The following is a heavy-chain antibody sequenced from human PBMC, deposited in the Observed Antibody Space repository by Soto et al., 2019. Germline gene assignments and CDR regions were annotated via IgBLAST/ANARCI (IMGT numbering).Heavy chain of an antibody. CDR1: VYSFSTYW. J-gene: IGHJ4*02. D-gene: IGHD3-10*01. Sequence: GESLKISCTGSVYSFSTYWIAWVRQMRGKGLEWMGLIYPGDSDTRYSPSFQGQVTISADTSTKTAYLQWISLKASDTAIYYCARLPQVLWFGAFTSRAYYFNYWGPGTLVTVSS. V-gene: IGHV5-51*01. CDR2: IYPGDSDT. CDR3: ARLPQVLWFGAFTSRAYYFNY.